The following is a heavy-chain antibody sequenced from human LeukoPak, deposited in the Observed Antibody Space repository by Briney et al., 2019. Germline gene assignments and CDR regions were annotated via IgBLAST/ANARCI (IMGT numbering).Heavy chain of an antibody. CDR2: IYTSGST. CDR1: GGSISSYY. Sequence: SETLSLTCTVSGGSISSYYWSWIRQPAGKGLEWIGRIYTSGSTNYNPSLKSRVTISVDKSKNQFSLKLSSVTAADTAVYYCARDTNGYSYGSYFDYWGQGTLVTVSS. J-gene: IGHJ4*02. D-gene: IGHD5-18*01. CDR3: ARDTNGYSYGSYFDY. V-gene: IGHV4-4*07.